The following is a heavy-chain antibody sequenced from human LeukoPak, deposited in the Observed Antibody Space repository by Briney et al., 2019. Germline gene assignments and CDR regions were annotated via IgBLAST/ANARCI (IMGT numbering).Heavy chain of an antibody. V-gene: IGHV4-61*02. CDR1: GGSISSRSYY. CDR2: IYTSEST. D-gene: IGHD5-24*01. CDR3: ARDRDGYNFRFDY. J-gene: IGHJ4*02. Sequence: SQTLSLTCTVSGGSISSRSYYWSWIRQPAGKGLEWFVRIYTSESTNYNPSLKPRVTITLDTSKNPFSLRLNSGPAADTAVYYCARDRDGYNFRFDYWGQGTLVTVAS.